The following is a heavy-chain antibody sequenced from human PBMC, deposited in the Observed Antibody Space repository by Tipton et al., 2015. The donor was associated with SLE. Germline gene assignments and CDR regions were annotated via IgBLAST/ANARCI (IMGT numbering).Heavy chain of an antibody. CDR3: AKCVRGKQQLDV. V-gene: IGHV3-9*01. Sequence: SLRLSCAASVFTFDDYAMHWLRQAPGKGLEWVSGIRWNSGSIGYADSVKGRFTISRDNAKNSLYLQMNSLRAEDTAVYYCAKCVRGKQQLDVLGQGTTVTVSS. CDR2: IRWNSGSI. D-gene: IGHD6-13*01. J-gene: IGHJ6*02. CDR1: VFTFDDYA.